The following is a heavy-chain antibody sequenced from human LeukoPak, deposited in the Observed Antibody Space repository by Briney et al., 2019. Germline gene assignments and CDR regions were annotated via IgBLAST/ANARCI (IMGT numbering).Heavy chain of an antibody. D-gene: IGHD3-22*01. V-gene: IGHV3-33*01. CDR3: AREPYYYDSSGYYRHYYYGMDV. CDR2: IWYDGSNK. CDR1: GFTFSSYG. J-gene: IGHJ6*02. Sequence: PEGSLRLSCAASGFTFSSYGMHWVRQAPGKGLEWVAVIWYDGSNKYYADSVKGRFTISRDNSKNTLYLQMNSLRAEDTAVYYCAREPYYYDSSGYYRHYYYGMDVWGQGTTVTVSS.